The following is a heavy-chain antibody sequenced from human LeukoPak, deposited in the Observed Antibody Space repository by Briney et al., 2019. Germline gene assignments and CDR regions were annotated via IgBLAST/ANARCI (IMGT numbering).Heavy chain of an antibody. CDR2: ISSSSSYI. Sequence: GGSLRLSCAASGFTFSSYSMNWVRQAPGKGLEWVSSISSSSSYIYYADSVKGRFTISRDNAKNSLYLQMNSLRAEDTAVYYCARDHGYSSGWYANYMDVWGKGTTVTISS. J-gene: IGHJ6*03. V-gene: IGHV3-21*01. CDR1: GFTFSSYS. CDR3: ARDHGYSSGWYANYMDV. D-gene: IGHD6-19*01.